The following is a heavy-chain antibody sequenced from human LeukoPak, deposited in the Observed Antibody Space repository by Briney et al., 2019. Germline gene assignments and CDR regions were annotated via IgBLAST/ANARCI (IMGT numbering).Heavy chain of an antibody. Sequence: PGGSLRLSCAASGFTFRSYAMHWVRQAPGKGLEWVAVIASDGIEKYYGDSVKGRFTISRDNSKNTLYLQMNSLRPDDTAVYYCARVLGHHPPHWGQGKLVTVSS. J-gene: IGHJ4*02. V-gene: IGHV3-30*04. CDR3: ARVLGHHPPH. CDR1: GFTFRSYA. CDR2: IASDGIEK.